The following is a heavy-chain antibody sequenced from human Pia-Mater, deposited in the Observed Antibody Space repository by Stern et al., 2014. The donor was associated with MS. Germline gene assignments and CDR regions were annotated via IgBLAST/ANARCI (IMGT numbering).Heavy chain of an antibody. Sequence: VHLVDPGSQVRKPGASVKVSCQASGYTFINYDIFWVRQATGQGLEWMGWMNPNNANTGHAQKFQGRVTMTRNTSISTAYMELSGLRSDDTAVYYCVRGGLSYGYGLDAWGQGTAVIVSS. CDR1: GYTFINYD. D-gene: IGHD3-16*01. CDR3: VRGGLSYGYGLDA. CDR2: MNPNNANT. J-gene: IGHJ6*02. V-gene: IGHV1-8*01.